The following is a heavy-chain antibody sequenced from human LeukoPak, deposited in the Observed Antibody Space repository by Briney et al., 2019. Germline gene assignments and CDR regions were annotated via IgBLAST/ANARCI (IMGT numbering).Heavy chain of an antibody. J-gene: IGHJ4*02. D-gene: IGHD6-13*01. CDR3: AKGYSSSWYGDLLDY. V-gene: IGHV3-30*18. CDR1: GFTFSSYG. Sequence: GRSLRLSCAASGFTFSSYGMHWVRQAPGKGLERVAVISYDGSNKYYADSVKGRFTISRDNSKNTLYLQMNSLRAEDTAVYYCAKGYSSSWYGDLLDYWGQGTLVTVSS. CDR2: ISYDGSNK.